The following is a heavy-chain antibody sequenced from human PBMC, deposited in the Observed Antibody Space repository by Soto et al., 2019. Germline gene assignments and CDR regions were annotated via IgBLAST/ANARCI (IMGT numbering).Heavy chain of an antibody. CDR2: ISAYDGDT. J-gene: IGHJ4*02. CDR1: GYTFTSYG. CDR3: ARAYDFWSGYPEFDY. V-gene: IGHV1-18*01. Sequence: QVQLVQSGAELKKPGASVKVSCKASGYTFTSYGISWVRQAPGQGLEWMGWISAYDGDTNYAQRLQGRVTMTTDTSTGTAYMERRSLRSDDTAVYYCARAYDFWSGYPEFDYWGQGTLVTVSS. D-gene: IGHD3-3*01.